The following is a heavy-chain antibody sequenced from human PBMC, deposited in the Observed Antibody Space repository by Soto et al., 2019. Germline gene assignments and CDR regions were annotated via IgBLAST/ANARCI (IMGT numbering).Heavy chain of an antibody. D-gene: IGHD6-13*01. V-gene: IGHV2-5*01. CDR1: GFSGTTVLRT. J-gene: IGHJ4*02. Sequence: SGPTLVNPTQTLTLTFTVSGFSGTTVLRTLGWIRHPPGKAPEWLALSTQYSPSLQSRLTFTEDTSKNQVVLTMTNMDPVDTATYYCTLRQDTSRGPIYWGQGIMVTVSS. CDR2: STQ. CDR3: TLRQDTSRGPIY.